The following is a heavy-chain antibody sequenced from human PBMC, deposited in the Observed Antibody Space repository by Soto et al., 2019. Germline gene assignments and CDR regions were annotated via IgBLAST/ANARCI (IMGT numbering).Heavy chain of an antibody. V-gene: IGHV3-66*01. CDR3: ARSSHCRGGTCSLPFDF. J-gene: IGHJ4*02. Sequence: GGSLRLSCAASGFTVSDNYMNWVRQAPGKGLEWVSVIYSSGSTYYADSVKGRFTISRDNSKNTVSLQMNSLRAEDTAVFYCARSSHCRGGTCSLPFDFWGQGTLVTVSS. CDR1: GFTVSDNY. D-gene: IGHD2-15*01. CDR2: IYSSGST.